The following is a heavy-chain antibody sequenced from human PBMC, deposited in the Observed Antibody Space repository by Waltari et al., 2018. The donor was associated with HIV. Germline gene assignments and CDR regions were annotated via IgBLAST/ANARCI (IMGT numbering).Heavy chain of an antibody. V-gene: IGHV3-23*01. CDR3: FCGYFFDY. Sequence: EVEVLESGGGLVQPGGSLRLSCTASRLTLRNYAISWVRQAPGKGLERVSDIDDRGASTYYADSVKGRFTISRDNSKNTLYLQMNSLRAEDTAVYYCFCGYFFDYWGQGTLVTVSS. CDR1: RLTLRNYA. CDR2: IDDRGAST. D-gene: IGHD5-12*01. J-gene: IGHJ4*02.